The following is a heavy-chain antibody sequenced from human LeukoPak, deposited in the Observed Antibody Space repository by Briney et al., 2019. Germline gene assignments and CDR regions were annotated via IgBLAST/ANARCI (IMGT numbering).Heavy chain of an antibody. D-gene: IGHD6-13*01. V-gene: IGHV3-30*18. CDR2: ISYDGSNK. CDR3: AKDLAAGTGY. CDR1: GFTFSSYG. J-gene: IGHJ4*02. Sequence: GGSLRLSCAASGFTFSSYGMHWVRQAPGKGLEWVAVISYDGSNKYYADSAKGRFTISRDNSKNTLYLQMNSLRAEDTAVYYCAKDLAAGTGYWGQGTLVTVSS.